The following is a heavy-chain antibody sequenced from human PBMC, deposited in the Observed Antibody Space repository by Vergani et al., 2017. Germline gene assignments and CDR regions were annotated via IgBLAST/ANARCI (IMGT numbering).Heavy chain of an antibody. J-gene: IGHJ6*02. V-gene: IGHV3-9*01. D-gene: IGHD2-15*01. Sequence: EVQLVESGGGLVQPARSLRLSCAASGFTFDDYAMHWVRQAPGKGLEWVSGISWNSGSIGYADSVKGRFTISRDNAKNSLYLQMNSLRAEDTALYYCAKARDPNCKGGNCYSYYYGLDLWGQGTTVTVSS. CDR3: AKARDPNCKGGNCYSYYYGLDL. CDR1: GFTFDDYA. CDR2: ISWNSGSI.